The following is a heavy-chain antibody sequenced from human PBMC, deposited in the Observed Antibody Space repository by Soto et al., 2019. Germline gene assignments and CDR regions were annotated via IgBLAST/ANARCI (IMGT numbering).Heavy chain of an antibody. J-gene: IGHJ4*02. CDR2: FDPEDGET. CDR3: AICITGTTMTLDY. V-gene: IGHV1-24*01. CDR1: GYTLTELS. Sequence: SVKVSCKVSGYTLTELSMHWVRQAPGKGLEWMGGFDPEDGETIYAQKFQGRVTMTEDTSTDTAYMELSSLRSEDTAVYYCAICITGTTMTLDYWGQGTLVTVSS. D-gene: IGHD1-7*01.